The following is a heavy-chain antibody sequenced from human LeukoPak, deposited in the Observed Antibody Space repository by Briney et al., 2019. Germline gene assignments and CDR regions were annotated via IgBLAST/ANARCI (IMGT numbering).Heavy chain of an antibody. V-gene: IGHV4-59*08. CDR2: IYYSGST. CDR1: GGSISSYY. CDR3: ARVIVGATLNWFDP. Sequence: NPSETLSLTCTVSGGSISSYYWSWIRQPPGKGLEWIGYIYYSGSTNYNPSLKSRVTISVDTSKNQFSLKLSSVTAADTAVYYCARVIVGATLNWFDPWGQGTLVTVSS. D-gene: IGHD1-26*01. J-gene: IGHJ5*02.